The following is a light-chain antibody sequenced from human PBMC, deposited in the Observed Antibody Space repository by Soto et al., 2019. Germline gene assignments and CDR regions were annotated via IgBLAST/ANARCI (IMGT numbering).Light chain of an antibody. J-gene: IGKJ1*01. Sequence: EIVLTQSPGTLSVSPGERATLSCRASQTINNNVAWYQLKDGQVPRLVIYGASTRATDIPARFSGSGSGTEFTLTISSLEPEDFAVYYCQQYHSWPPRTFGQGTKVDIK. CDR1: QTINNN. CDR3: QQYHSWPPRT. V-gene: IGKV3-15*01. CDR2: GAS.